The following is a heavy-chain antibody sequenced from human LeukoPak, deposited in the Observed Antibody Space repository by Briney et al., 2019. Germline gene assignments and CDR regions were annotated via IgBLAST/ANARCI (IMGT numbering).Heavy chain of an antibody. CDR2: INPNSGGT. Sequence: GASVRVSCKASGYTFTDYYIHWVRQAPGQGLEWMGWINPNSGGTNYAQKFQGRVTMTRDTSISTAYMELSRLRSDDTAVYYCARDRDSGSYYDFDYWGQGTLVTVSS. CDR1: GYTFTDYY. J-gene: IGHJ4*02. D-gene: IGHD1-26*01. V-gene: IGHV1-2*02. CDR3: ARDRDSGSYYDFDY.